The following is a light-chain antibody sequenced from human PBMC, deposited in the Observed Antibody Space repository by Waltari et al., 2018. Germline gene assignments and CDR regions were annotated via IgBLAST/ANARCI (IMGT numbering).Light chain of an antibody. CDR3: CSFAGTYTWV. J-gene: IGLJ3*02. CDR1: TSDVGGYNY. Sequence: SALTQPRSVSGSPGQSVTISCTGTTSDVGGYNYVSWYQHHPGKAPNLLIFDVPQPPSGVPDRFSGSKSANTASLTISGLQAEDEADYYCCSFAGTYTWVFGGGTKVTVL. CDR2: DVP. V-gene: IGLV2-11*01.